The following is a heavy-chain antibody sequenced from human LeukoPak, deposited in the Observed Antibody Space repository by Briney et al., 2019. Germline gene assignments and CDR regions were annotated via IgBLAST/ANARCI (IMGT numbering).Heavy chain of an antibody. CDR2: IYYSGST. Sequence: SETLSLTCTVSGGSISSYYWSWIRQPPGKGLEWIGYIYYSGSTNYNPSLKSRVTISVDTSKNQFSLKLSSVTAADTAVYYCARALTTVTTGPFDCWGQGTLVTVSS. V-gene: IGHV4-59*01. CDR1: GGSISSYY. D-gene: IGHD4-17*01. CDR3: ARALTTVTTGPFDC. J-gene: IGHJ4*02.